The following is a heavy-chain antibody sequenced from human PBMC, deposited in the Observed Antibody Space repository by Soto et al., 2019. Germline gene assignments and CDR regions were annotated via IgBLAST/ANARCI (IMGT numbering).Heavy chain of an antibody. Sequence: GGSLRLSCAASGFTFSSYGMHWVRQAPGKGLEWVAVISYDGSNKYYADSVKGRFTISRDNSKNTLYLQMNSLRAEDTAVYYCVGGKQLVHDHYYYYYGMDVWGQGTTVTVSS. J-gene: IGHJ6*02. CDR1: GFTFSSYG. CDR3: VGGKQLVHDHYYYYYGMDV. CDR2: ISYDGSNK. V-gene: IGHV3-30*03. D-gene: IGHD6-13*01.